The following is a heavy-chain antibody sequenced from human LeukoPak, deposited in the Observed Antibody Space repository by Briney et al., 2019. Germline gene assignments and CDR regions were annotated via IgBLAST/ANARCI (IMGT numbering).Heavy chain of an antibody. CDR3: AKVPHLYYGSGSYQLDY. CDR2: ISGSGGST. J-gene: IGHJ4*02. Sequence: GGSLRLSCAASGFTVSSNYMSWVRQAPGKGLEWVSAISGSGGSTYYADSVKGRFTVSRDNSKKALYLQMNSLRADDTAVYYCAKVPHLYYGSGSYQLDYWGQGTLVTVSS. D-gene: IGHD3-10*01. V-gene: IGHV3-23*01. CDR1: GFTVSSNY.